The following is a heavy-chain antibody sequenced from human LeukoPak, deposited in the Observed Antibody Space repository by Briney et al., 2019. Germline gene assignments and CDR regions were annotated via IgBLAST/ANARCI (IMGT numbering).Heavy chain of an antibody. V-gene: IGHV4-59*08. Sequence: SETLSLTCTVSGGSIRSYYWGWIRQPPGKGLEWIGYIHYSESTKYNPSLKSRVTMSVDTSKNQFSLKLSSVTAADTAVYYCASRSGSFSDALDIWGKGTSVTLSS. CDR3: ASRSGSFSDALDI. D-gene: IGHD3-10*01. J-gene: IGHJ3*02. CDR1: GGSIRSYY. CDR2: IHYSEST.